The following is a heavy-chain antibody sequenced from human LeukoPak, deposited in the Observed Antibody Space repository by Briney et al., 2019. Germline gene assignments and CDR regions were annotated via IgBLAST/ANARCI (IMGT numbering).Heavy chain of an antibody. J-gene: IGHJ6*03. CDR2: IKSKTDGGTT. V-gene: IGHV3-15*01. CDR1: GFTFSNAW. Sequence: GGSLRLSCAASGFTFSNAWMSWVRQAPGKGLEWVGRIKSKTDGGTTDYAAPVKGRFTISRDDSKNTLYLQMNSLKTEDTAVYYCTTDNYYDSSGYYYYMDVWGKGPRSPSP. D-gene: IGHD3-22*01. CDR3: TTDNYYDSSGYYYYMDV.